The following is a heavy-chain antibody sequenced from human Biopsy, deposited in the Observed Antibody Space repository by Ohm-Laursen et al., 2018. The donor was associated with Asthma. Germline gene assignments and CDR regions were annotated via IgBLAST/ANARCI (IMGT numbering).Heavy chain of an antibody. J-gene: IGHJ3*02. CDR2: MYAGGSR. Sequence: SLRLSCSASGVNVTNNYMTWVRQAPGKGLEWVSIMYAGGSRFYADRVKGRFTISRDNSKNTLYLQMGSLRPEDTALYYCARAGDTNDYGPAFDIWSLGTMVTVSS. CDR1: GVNVTNNY. V-gene: IGHV3-53*01. D-gene: IGHD4-17*01. CDR3: ARAGDTNDYGPAFDI.